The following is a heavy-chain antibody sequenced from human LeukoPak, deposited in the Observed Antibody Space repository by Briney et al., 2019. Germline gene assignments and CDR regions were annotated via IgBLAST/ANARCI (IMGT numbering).Heavy chain of an antibody. J-gene: IGHJ6*03. CDR1: GIAFSMYW. CDR2: IKQDGSEK. V-gene: IGHV3-7*01. CDR3: ARLIIPYYYMDV. D-gene: IGHD3-10*01. Sequence: PGGSLRLSCAASGIAFSMYWINLVRESSATCLPRVANIKQDGSEKCYVDSVKARFTISRDNAKNSLYLQMNSLRAEDTAVYYCARLIIPYYYMDVWGRGTTVTVSS.